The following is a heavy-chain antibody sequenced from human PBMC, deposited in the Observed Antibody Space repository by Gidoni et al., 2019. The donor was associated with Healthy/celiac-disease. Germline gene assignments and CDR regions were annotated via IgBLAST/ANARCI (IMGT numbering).Heavy chain of an antibody. D-gene: IGHD2-2*01. CDR3: ASGLWVVPAATEAYYFDY. J-gene: IGHJ4*02. CDR2: IKQDGSEK. Sequence: EVQLVESGGGLVQPGGALRHACAASGFTWSSYWMSWVRQAPGKGLEWVANIKQDGSEKYYVASVKGRFTISRDNAKNSLYLQMNRLRAEDTAVYYCASGLWVVPAATEAYYFDYWGQGTLVTVSS. V-gene: IGHV3-7*01. CDR1: GFTWSSYW.